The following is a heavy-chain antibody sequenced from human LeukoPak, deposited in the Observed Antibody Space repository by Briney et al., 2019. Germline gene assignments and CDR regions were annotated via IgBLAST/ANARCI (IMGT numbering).Heavy chain of an antibody. CDR1: GFTFSSFG. D-gene: IGHD1-14*01. J-gene: IGHJ4*02. CDR2: VSYDESHK. V-gene: IGHV3-30*18. CDR3: TKDRSGRETGNQRDDH. Sequence: PGRPLRLSCAASGFTFSSFGMHWVRQAPGKGLEWVAVVSYDESHKYYADSVKGRFTVSRDNSRSTLYLQMNSLRADDTAVYFCTKDRSGRETGNQRDDHWGQGTLVTVSS.